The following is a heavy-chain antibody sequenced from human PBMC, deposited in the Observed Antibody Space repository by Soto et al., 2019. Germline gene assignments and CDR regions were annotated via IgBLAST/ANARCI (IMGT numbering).Heavy chain of an antibody. CDR1: GYTFTSYY. CDR3: ARGGVTIFGVVTITPYYYYGMDV. CDR2: INPSGGST. V-gene: IGHV1-46*01. Sequence: ASVKVSCKASGYTFTSYYMHWVRQAPGQGLEWMGIINPSGGSTSYAQKFQGRVTMTRDTSTSTVYMELSSLRSEDTAVYYCARGGVTIFGVVTITPYYYYGMDVWGQGTMVTVSS. D-gene: IGHD3-3*01. J-gene: IGHJ6*02.